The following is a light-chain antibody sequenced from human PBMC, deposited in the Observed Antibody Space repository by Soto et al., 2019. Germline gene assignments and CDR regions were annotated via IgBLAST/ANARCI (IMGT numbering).Light chain of an antibody. CDR2: EVT. Sequence: QSALTQPASVSGSPGQSITISCTGTSSDIGGYNFVSWYQQHPGKAPKLIIYEVTNRPSGVSNRFSASKSGNTASLTISGLQADDAADYYCSSFTTTNTYVIFGGGTRSPS. CDR3: SSFTTTNTYVI. CDR1: SSDIGGYNF. V-gene: IGLV2-14*01. J-gene: IGLJ2*01.